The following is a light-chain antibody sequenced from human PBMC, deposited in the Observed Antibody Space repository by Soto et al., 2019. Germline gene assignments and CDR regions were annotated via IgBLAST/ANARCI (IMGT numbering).Light chain of an antibody. CDR3: RQYGRSLGFA. CDR1: QSVSSS. CDR2: DAS. Sequence: EIVLTQSPATLSLSPGERATLSCRASQSVSSSLAWYQQKPGQAPRLLIYDASNRATGIPDRFSGSGSGTDFTLTISRLEPEDFAVYYCRQYGRSLGFAFGGRTKVDIK. V-gene: IGKV3-20*01. J-gene: IGKJ4*01.